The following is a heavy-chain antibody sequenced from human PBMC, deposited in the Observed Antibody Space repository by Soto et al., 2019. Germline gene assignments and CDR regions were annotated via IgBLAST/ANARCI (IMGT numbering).Heavy chain of an antibody. V-gene: IGHV2-5*02. Sequence: QITLKESGPTLVKPTQTLTLTCTLSGFSLSTGGVGVGWIRQSPGKALEWLAVIYWDDVKHYSPSLERRLTITKDPSEIEVVLTMTNMDPVDTATYYCARKGSGDYALDYWGQGILVTVSS. CDR2: IYWDDVK. CDR1: GFSLSTGGVG. CDR3: ARKGSGDYALDY. J-gene: IGHJ4*02. D-gene: IGHD4-17*01.